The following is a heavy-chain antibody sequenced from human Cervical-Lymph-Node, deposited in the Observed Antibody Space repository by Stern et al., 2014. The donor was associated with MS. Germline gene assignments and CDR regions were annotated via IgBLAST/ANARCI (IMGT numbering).Heavy chain of an antibody. CDR2: IIPLFGTT. CDR1: GDTFIKFG. J-gene: IGHJ6*02. D-gene: IGHD1-1*01. Sequence: QVQLVQSGAEVKKPGSSVKVSCTASGDTFIKFGISWVRQAPGPGLEWMGGIIPLFGTTHYGQKFEVRLTINADESATTVYMELSSLRFEDTAVYYCARDNDDHGMDVWGQGTTVTVS. CDR3: ARDNDDHGMDV. V-gene: IGHV1-69*01.